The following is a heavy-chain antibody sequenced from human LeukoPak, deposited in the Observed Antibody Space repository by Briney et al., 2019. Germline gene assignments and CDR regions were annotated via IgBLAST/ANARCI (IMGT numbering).Heavy chain of an antibody. J-gene: IGHJ3*02. CDR3: ARPDYDYVWGSYSGAFDI. CDR1: GFTFSSYS. CDR2: ISSSSSYI. Sequence: PGGSLRLSCAASGFTFSSYSMNWVRQAPGKGLEWVSSISSSSSYIYYADSVKGRFTISRDNSKNTLYLQMNSLRAEDTAVYYCARPDYDYVWGSYSGAFDIWGQGTMVTVSS. D-gene: IGHD3-16*01. V-gene: IGHV3-21*01.